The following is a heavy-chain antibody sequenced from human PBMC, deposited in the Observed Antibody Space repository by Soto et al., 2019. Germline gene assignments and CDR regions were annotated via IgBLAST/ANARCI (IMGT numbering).Heavy chain of an antibody. J-gene: IGHJ4*02. CDR1: GFTFSSYS. CDR2: ISSSSSYI. CDR3: ARVRSYSSRGGYYFDY. D-gene: IGHD6-13*01. Sequence: GSLRLSCAASGFTFSSYSMNWVRQAPGKGLEWVSSISSSSSYIYYADSVKGRFTISRDNAKNSLYLQMNSLRAEDTAVYYCARVRSYSSRGGYYFDYWGQGTLVTVSS. V-gene: IGHV3-21*01.